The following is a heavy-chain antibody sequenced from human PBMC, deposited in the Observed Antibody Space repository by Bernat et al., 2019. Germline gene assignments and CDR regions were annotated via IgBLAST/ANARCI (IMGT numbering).Heavy chain of an antibody. CDR1: GFTVSSSY. CDR2: IYRGGST. V-gene: IGHV3-53*04. CDR3: ARDPTSSWFFDY. J-gene: IGHJ4*02. D-gene: IGHD6-13*01. Sequence: EVQLVESGGGLVQPGGSLRLSCAASGFTVSSSYMSWVRQAPGKGLEWVSVIYRGGSTYYTDSVKGRFTISRHDSKNTLYLQMNSLRAEDTAVYYCARDPTSSWFFDYWGQGTLVTVSS.